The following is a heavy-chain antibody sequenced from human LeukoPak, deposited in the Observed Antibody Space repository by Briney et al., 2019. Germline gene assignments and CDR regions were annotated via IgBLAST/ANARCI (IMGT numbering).Heavy chain of an antibody. CDR2: LYSDGNT. V-gene: IGHV3-53*01. Sequence: GGSLRLSCAASGFTVITNDMTWVRQAPGKGLEWGSVLYSDGNTKYADSVQGRFTIYRDNSKHTLCLEMNSLSPDDTAVYYCARGVEPLAANTLAYWGQGTLVTVSS. CDR3: ARGVEPLAANTLAY. CDR1: GFTVITND. J-gene: IGHJ4*02. D-gene: IGHD1-14*01.